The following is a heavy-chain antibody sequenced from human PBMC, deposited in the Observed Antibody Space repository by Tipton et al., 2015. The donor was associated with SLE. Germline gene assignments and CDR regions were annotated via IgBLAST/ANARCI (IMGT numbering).Heavy chain of an antibody. V-gene: IGHV3-74*01. Sequence: SLRLSCTASSFTFSSYWMHWVRQVPGKGLVWVSEIDPDGSRTNYADYVEGRFTISRDNAKNTLSLQMNSLRVDDTGVYYCARVVTVGAAHYYDIDVWGQGTRVTVSS. D-gene: IGHD2-21*02. CDR1: SFTFSSYW. CDR3: ARVVTVGAAHYYDIDV. CDR2: IDPDGSRT. J-gene: IGHJ6*02.